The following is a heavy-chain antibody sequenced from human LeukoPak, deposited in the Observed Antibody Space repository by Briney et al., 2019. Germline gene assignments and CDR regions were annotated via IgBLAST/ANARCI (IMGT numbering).Heavy chain of an antibody. CDR2: INQDASEK. Sequence: GGSLRLSCAASGFAFSDYSMNWVRQAPGKGLEWVANINQDASEKYYVDSVKGRFTISRDNSKKSVYLQMSSLRAEDTAVYYCATDPRPDSGNFLGFDYWGQGTLVTVSS. V-gene: IGHV3-7*01. D-gene: IGHD3-3*01. CDR1: GFAFSDYS. CDR3: ATDPRPDSGNFLGFDY. J-gene: IGHJ4*02.